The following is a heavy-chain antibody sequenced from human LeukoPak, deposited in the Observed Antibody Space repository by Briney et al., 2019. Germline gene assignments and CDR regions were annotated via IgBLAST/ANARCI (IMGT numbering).Heavy chain of an antibody. Sequence: GRSLRLSCAASGFTFSSYAMHWVRQAPGKGLEWVAVISYDGSNKYYADSVKGRFTISRDNSKNTLYLQMNSLRAEDTAVYYCARGTGYDSNPTPDYWGQGTLVTVSS. CDR3: ARGTGYDSNPTPDY. CDR2: ISYDGSNK. D-gene: IGHD5-12*01. CDR1: GFTFSSYA. J-gene: IGHJ4*02. V-gene: IGHV3-30*01.